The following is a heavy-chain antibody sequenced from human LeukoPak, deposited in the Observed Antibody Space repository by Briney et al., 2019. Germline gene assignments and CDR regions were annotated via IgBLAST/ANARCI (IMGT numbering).Heavy chain of an antibody. Sequence: PGGSLRLSCAASGFTFSSYAMSWVRQAPGQGLEWVSAISGSGGSTYYADSVKGRFTISRDNSKNTLYLQMNSLRAEDTAVYYCAKDRRITMIVVVITGRRYFDYWGQGTLVTVSS. CDR1: GFTFSSYA. CDR2: ISGSGGST. CDR3: AKDRRITMIVVVITGRRYFDY. J-gene: IGHJ4*02. D-gene: IGHD3-22*01. V-gene: IGHV3-23*01.